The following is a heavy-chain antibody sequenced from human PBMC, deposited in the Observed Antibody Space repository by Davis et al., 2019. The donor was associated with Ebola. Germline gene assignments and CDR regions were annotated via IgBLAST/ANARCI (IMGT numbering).Heavy chain of an antibody. CDR3: ARTRWLQFSWYFDL. CDR2: IKQHGSEK. CDR1: GFTFSSYW. Sequence: GGSLRLSCAASGFTFSSYWMSWARQAPGKGLERAANIKQHGSEKYYVDSVKGRFTISRDNAKNSLYLQMNSLRAEDTAVYYCARTRWLQFSWYFDLWGRGTLVTVSS. V-gene: IGHV3-7*01. D-gene: IGHD5-24*01. J-gene: IGHJ2*01.